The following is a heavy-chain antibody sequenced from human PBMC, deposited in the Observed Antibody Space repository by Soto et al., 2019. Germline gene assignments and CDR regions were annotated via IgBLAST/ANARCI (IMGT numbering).Heavy chain of an antibody. D-gene: IGHD6-6*01. J-gene: IGHJ4*02. CDR3: ARAANEYSSSSTIIDY. V-gene: IGHV4-34*01. CDR2: INHSGST. Sequence: SETLSLTCAVYGGSFSGYYWSWIRQPPGKGLEWIGEINHSGSTNYNPSLKSRVTISVDTSKNQFSLKLSSVTAADTAVYYCARAANEYSSSSTIIDYWGQGTLVTVSS. CDR1: GGSFSGYY.